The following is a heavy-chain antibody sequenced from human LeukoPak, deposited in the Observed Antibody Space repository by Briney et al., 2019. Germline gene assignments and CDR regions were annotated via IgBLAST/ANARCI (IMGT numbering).Heavy chain of an antibody. J-gene: IGHJ4*02. D-gene: IGHD5-12*01. CDR1: GFSFTNAW. Sequence: GGSLGLSSAASGFSFTNAWMCWVRQDPGKGLEWVGRIKSNADDGTADSAAPVKGRFTISRDDSKNTLYLQMNSLKIEDTAIYYCTTYTSGYSSRWGRGTLVTVSS. CDR3: TTYTSGYSSR. CDR2: IKSNADDGTA. V-gene: IGHV3-15*01.